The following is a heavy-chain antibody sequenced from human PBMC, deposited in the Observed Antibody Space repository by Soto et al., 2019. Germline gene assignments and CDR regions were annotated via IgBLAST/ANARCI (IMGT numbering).Heavy chain of an antibody. CDR2: IYHSGTT. CDR1: GYSITSDFY. CDR3: VRIVRESTSFYSWFDP. J-gene: IGHJ5*02. V-gene: IGHV4-38-2*01. Sequence: KTSETLSLTCLVSGYSITSDFYWGWIREPPGKGLEWIGSIYHSGTTYSDPSLKSRLTISVDTSKNQFSLMLTSVTAADTAVYYCVRIVRESTSFYSWFDPWGQGSLVTVSS. D-gene: IGHD2-2*02.